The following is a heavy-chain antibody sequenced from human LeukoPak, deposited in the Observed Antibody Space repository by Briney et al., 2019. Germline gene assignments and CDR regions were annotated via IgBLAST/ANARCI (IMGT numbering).Heavy chain of an antibody. CDR2: IIPIFGTA. CDR3: AADTPFYSSSWYRRAFDI. J-gene: IGHJ3*02. V-gene: IGHV1-69*05. Sequence: GASVKVSCKASGGTFSSYAISWVRQAPGQGLEWMGGIIPIFGTANYAQKFQERVTITRDMSTSTAYMELSSLRSEDTAVYYCAADTPFYSSSWYRRAFDIWGQGIMVTVSS. D-gene: IGHD6-13*01. CDR1: GGTFSSYA.